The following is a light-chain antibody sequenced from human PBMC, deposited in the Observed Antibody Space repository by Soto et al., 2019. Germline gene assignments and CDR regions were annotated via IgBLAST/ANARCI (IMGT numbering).Light chain of an antibody. Sequence: EIVMTQSPATLSVSPGERATLSCRASQSVSSNLAWYQQKPGQAPRLLIYGASTRATGLPARFSGSGSGTEFTLTISSLQSEDFAVCYCQQYNNWPPTFGQGTKVDIK. CDR1: QSVSSN. CDR2: GAS. V-gene: IGKV3-15*01. CDR3: QQYNNWPPT. J-gene: IGKJ1*01.